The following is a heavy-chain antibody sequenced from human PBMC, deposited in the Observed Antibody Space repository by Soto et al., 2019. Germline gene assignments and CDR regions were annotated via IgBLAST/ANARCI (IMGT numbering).Heavy chain of an antibody. CDR3: ARELFVVESGYYYSGWFVH. CDR2: IYYSGST. V-gene: IGHV4-59*01. CDR1: GSSIRTYY. Sequence: ASETLSLTCTVSGSSIRTYYCSWSRQPPGKGLEYIGYIYYSGSTNYNPSLKSRVTISVDTSKNQFSLKLSSVTAADTAVYYCARELFVVESGYYYSGWFVHWGPGTLLTVSS. D-gene: IGHD3-22*01. J-gene: IGHJ5*02.